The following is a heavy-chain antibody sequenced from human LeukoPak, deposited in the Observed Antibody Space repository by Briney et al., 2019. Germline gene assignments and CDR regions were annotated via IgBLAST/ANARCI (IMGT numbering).Heavy chain of an antibody. CDR1: GYSFTSYW. V-gene: IGHV5-51*01. D-gene: IGHD1-26*01. CDR3: ARHQIVGATRSPFDY. CDR2: IYPGDSDT. Sequence: PGESLKISCKGSGYSFTSYWIGWVRPMPGKGLEWMGIIYPGDSDTRYSPSFQGQVTISADKSINTAYLQWSSLKASDTAMYYCARHQIVGATRSPFDYWGQGTLVTVSS. J-gene: IGHJ4*02.